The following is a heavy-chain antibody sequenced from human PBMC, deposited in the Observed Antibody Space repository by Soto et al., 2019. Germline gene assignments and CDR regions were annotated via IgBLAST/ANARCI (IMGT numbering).Heavy chain of an antibody. CDR3: ARAAAATWYYYGMDV. Sequence: SETLSLTCVVSGGSISSGGYSWSWIRQPPGKGLEWIGYIYHSGITYYNPSLKSRVTISLDRSKNQFSLNLTSVTAADTAVYYCARAAAATWYYYGMDVWGQGTTVTVSS. V-gene: IGHV4-30-2*01. D-gene: IGHD6-13*01. J-gene: IGHJ6*02. CDR1: GGSISSGGYS. CDR2: IYHSGIT.